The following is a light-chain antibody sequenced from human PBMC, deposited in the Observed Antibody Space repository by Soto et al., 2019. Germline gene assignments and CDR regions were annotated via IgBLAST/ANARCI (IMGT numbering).Light chain of an antibody. J-gene: IGKJ4*01. CDR1: RSVSSN. V-gene: IGKV3-15*01. CDR2: GAS. CDR3: QQYENWPLT. Sequence: EIVMTQSPATLSVSPGERATLSCRASRSVSSNLAWYQQKPGQAPRLLMYGASTRATGIPARFSGSGSGTEFNLTISSLQSEDFAVYYCQQYENWPLTFGGGTKVEIK.